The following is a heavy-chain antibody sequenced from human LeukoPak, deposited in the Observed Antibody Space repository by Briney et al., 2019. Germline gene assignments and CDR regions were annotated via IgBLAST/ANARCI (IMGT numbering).Heavy chain of an antibody. V-gene: IGHV3-21*01. CDR2: ISSSNDYI. D-gene: IGHD6-19*01. CDR1: GSTFSTST. J-gene: IGHJ5*02. Sequence: GGSLRLSCAASGSTFSTSTMNWVRQAPGKELEWVSSISSSNDYIYYADSVKGRFTISRDNAKNSLYLQMNSLRAEDTAVYYCVRIPNSAGFPNWFDPWGQGTLVTVSS. CDR3: VRIPNSAGFPNWFDP.